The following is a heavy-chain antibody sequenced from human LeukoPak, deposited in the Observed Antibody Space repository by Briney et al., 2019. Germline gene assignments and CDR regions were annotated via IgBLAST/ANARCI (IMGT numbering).Heavy chain of an antibody. CDR3: ARRASGYSFFFDP. Sequence: TLSLTCAVSGGSLSSSGYSWSWLRQPPGKGLEWIGYICHSGSNYNNAYLKSRVTTSVDRFKNQFSLKLSSVTAADTAVYYCARRASGYSFFFDPWGQGTLVTVSS. V-gene: IGHV4-30-2*01. CDR2: ICHSGSN. D-gene: IGHD5-18*01. CDR1: GGSLSSSGYS. J-gene: IGHJ5*02.